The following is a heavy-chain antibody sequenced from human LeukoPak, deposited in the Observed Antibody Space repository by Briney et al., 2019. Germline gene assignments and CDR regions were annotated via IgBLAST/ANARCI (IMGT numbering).Heavy chain of an antibody. D-gene: IGHD3-22*01. CDR3: ARGWHSSGRCDTFDI. J-gene: IGHJ3*02. V-gene: IGHV3-21*01. CDR1: GFTFSSYS. Sequence: GGSLRLSCAASGFTFSSYSMNWVRQAPWKGLEWVSSISSSSSYIYYADSVKGRFTISRDNAKNSLYLQMNSLRVEDTADYYCARGWHSSGRCDTFDIWGQGTMVTVSS. CDR2: ISSSSSYI.